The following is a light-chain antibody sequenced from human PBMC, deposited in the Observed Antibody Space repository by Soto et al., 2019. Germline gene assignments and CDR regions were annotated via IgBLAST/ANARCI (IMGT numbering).Light chain of an antibody. Sequence: DIHMTQSPSTLPASVGDRVTITCRASQSISNWLAWYQQKPGKAPNLLIYDASSLQSGVPSRFSGSGFGTEFTLTISSLQPGDFATYYCQQYSSRSTFRQGTKVDI. CDR3: QQYSSRST. CDR1: QSISNW. V-gene: IGKV1-5*01. J-gene: IGKJ1*01. CDR2: DAS.